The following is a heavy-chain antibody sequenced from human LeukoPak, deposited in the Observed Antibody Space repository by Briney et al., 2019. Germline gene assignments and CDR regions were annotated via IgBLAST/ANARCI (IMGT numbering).Heavy chain of an antibody. D-gene: IGHD3-22*01. CDR2: IKSKTDGGTT. CDR1: GFTFSNAW. Sequence: GGSLRLSCAASGFTFSNAWMSWVRQAPGKGLEWVGRIKSKTDGGTTDYAAPVKGRFTISRDDSKNTLYLQMNSLKTEDTAVYYCTTGYYYDSSGYYYVTSFDYWGQGTLVTVSS. J-gene: IGHJ4*02. CDR3: TTGYYYDSSGYYYVTSFDY. V-gene: IGHV3-15*01.